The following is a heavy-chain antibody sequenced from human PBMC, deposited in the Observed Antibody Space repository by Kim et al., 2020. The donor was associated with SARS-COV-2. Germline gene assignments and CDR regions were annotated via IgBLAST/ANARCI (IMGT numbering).Heavy chain of an antibody. V-gene: IGHV4-4*07. Sequence: PALKSRVTRSVDPSKNQCSLKLSSVTAADTAVYYCARVGRDYDSGYYFDYWGQGTLVTVSS. D-gene: IGHD3-10*01. J-gene: IGHJ4*02. CDR3: ARVGRDYDSGYYFDY.